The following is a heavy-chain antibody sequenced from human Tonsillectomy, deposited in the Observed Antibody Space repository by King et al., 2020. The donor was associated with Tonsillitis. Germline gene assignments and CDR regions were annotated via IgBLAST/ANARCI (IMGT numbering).Heavy chain of an antibody. J-gene: IGHJ4*02. D-gene: IGHD2-15*01. Sequence: VQLVESGGGLVKPGGSLRLSCAASGFTFSSYSMNWVRQAPGKGLEWVSSIISSSSYIYYADSVKGRFTISMDNAKNSLYLQMNSLRAEDTAVYYCARPVGGGNFDYWGQGTLVTVSS. CDR1: GFTFSSYS. CDR3: ARPVGGGNFDY. CDR2: IISSSSYI. V-gene: IGHV3-21*01.